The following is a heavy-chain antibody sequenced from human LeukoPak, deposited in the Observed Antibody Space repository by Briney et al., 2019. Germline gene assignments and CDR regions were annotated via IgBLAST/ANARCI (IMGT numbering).Heavy chain of an antibody. D-gene: IGHD1-20*01. V-gene: IGHV3-11*01. CDR1: GFTFSDYY. CDR3: ARDRSSLTGTTLDDAFDI. Sequence: GGSLRLSCAASGFTFSDYYMSWIRQAPETGLEWLSYTSPSGGTIYYTDSVKGRFTISRDNAKNSLYLQMNSLRAEDTALYHCARDRSSLTGTTLDDAFDIWGQGTMVTVSS. J-gene: IGHJ3*02. CDR2: TSPSGGTI.